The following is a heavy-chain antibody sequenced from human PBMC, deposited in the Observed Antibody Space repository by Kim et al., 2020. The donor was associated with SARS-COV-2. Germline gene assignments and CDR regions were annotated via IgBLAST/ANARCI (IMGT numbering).Heavy chain of an antibody. CDR2: YSGGT. CDR3: ARPFDP. Sequence: YSGGTYYHPSLKSRVTISVDTSKNQFSLKLSSVTAADTAVYYCARPFDPWGQGTLVTVSS. V-gene: IGHV4-39*01. J-gene: IGHJ5*02.